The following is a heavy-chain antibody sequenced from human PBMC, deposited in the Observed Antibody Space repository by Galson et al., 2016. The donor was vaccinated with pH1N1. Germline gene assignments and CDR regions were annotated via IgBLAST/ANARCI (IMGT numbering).Heavy chain of an antibody. D-gene: IGHD3-3*01. Sequence: QSGAEVKKPGESLKISCKASGGTFSSYAISWVRQAPGQGLEWMGKIIPISGTTNYAQRLQGRVTLTADESTDTAYMEVSGLRSEDTAVYYCATHDFWSDRYFYYGMDVWGHGTTVTVSS. V-gene: IGHV1-69*15. CDR2: IIPISGTT. CDR1: GGTFSSYA. J-gene: IGHJ6*02. CDR3: ATHDFWSDRYFYYGMDV.